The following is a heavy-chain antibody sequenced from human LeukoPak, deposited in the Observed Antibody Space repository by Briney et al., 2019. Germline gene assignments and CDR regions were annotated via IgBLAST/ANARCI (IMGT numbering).Heavy chain of an antibody. Sequence: GGSLRLSCAASGFTFSSYAMSWVRQAPGKGLEWVSAISGSGGSTYYADSVKGRFTTSRDNSKNTLYLQMNSLRAEDTAVYYCASSGVHYYDSSGYYWGSYYFDYWGQGTLVTVSS. CDR1: GFTFSSYA. V-gene: IGHV3-23*01. CDR2: ISGSGGST. CDR3: ASSGVHYYDSSGYYWGSYYFDY. D-gene: IGHD3-22*01. J-gene: IGHJ4*02.